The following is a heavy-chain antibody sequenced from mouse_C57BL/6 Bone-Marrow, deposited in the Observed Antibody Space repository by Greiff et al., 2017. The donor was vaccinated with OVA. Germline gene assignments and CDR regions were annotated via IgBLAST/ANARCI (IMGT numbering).Heavy chain of an antibody. CDR2: IHPNSGST. CDR1: GYTFTSYW. CDR3: ATILYDYDEGWAMDY. J-gene: IGHJ4*01. V-gene: IGHV1-64*01. D-gene: IGHD2-4*01. Sequence: QVQLQQSGAELVKPGASVKLSCKASGYTFTSYWMHWVKQRPGQGLEWIGMIHPNSGSTNYNEKFKSKATLTVDKSSSTAYMQLSSLTSEDSAVYYCATILYDYDEGWAMDYWGQGTSVTVSS.